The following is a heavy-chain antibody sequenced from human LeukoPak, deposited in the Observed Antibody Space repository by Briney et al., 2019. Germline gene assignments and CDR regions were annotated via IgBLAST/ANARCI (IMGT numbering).Heavy chain of an antibody. CDR2: ISGSGGST. J-gene: IGHJ5*02. D-gene: IGHD3-22*01. CDR1: GFTFSSYA. V-gene: IGHV3-23*01. CDR3: AGYYDSSGYNWFDP. Sequence: GGSLRLSCAASGFTFSSYAMSWVRQAPGKGLEWVSAISGSGGSTYYADSVKGRFTISRDNSKNTLYLQMNSQRAEDTAVYYCAGYYDSSGYNWFDPWGQGTLVTVSS.